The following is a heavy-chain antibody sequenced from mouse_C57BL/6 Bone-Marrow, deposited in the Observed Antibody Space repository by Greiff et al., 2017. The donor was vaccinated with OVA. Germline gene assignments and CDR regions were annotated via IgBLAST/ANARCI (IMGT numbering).Heavy chain of an antibody. V-gene: IGHV1-81*01. D-gene: IGHD1-1*01. Sequence: QVQLQQSGAELARPGASVKLSCKASGYTFTSYGISWVKQRTGQGLEWIGEIYPRSGNTYYNEKFKGKATLTADKSSGTAYMELRSLTSEDSAVYFCAREEDYYGWFAYWGQGTLVTVSA. CDR2: IYPRSGNT. J-gene: IGHJ3*01. CDR3: AREEDYYGWFAY. CDR1: GYTFTSYG.